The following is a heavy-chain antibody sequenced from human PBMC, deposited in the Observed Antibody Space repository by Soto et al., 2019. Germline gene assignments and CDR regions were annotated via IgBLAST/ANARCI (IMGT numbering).Heavy chain of an antibody. J-gene: IGHJ6*02. CDR2: ISYDGSNK. V-gene: IGHV3-30-3*01. Sequence: GGSLRLSCAASGFTFSSYAMHWVRQAPGKGLEWVAVISYDGSNKYYADSVKGRFTISRDNSKNTLYLQMNSLRAEDTAVYYCARSNHSGSYVSQDYYYYYGMDVWGQGTTVTVSS. CDR3: ARSNHSGSYVSQDYYYYYGMDV. CDR1: GFTFSSYA. D-gene: IGHD1-26*01.